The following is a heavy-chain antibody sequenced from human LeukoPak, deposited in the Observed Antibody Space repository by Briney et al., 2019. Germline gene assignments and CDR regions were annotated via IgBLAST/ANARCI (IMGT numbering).Heavy chain of an antibody. Sequence: SETLSLTCTVSGGSISSGGYYWSWIRQPPGKGLEWIGSIYHSGSTYYNPSLKSRVTISVDTSKNQFSLKLSSVTAADTAVYYCARGWYIGAAAYFDYWGQGTLVTVSS. CDR1: GGSISSGGYY. J-gene: IGHJ4*02. V-gene: IGHV4-39*07. D-gene: IGHD6-13*01. CDR2: IYHSGST. CDR3: ARGWYIGAAAYFDY.